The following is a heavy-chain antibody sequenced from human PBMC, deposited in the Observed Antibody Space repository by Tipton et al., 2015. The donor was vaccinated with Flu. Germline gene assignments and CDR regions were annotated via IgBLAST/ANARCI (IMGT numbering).Heavy chain of an antibody. D-gene: IGHD2-2*01. V-gene: IGHV3-23*01. J-gene: IGHJ4*02. CDR2: ISGSGGYR. CDR3: AKNAGYCSSVSCYRPFDF. CDR1: GFTLSNYA. Sequence: GSLRLSCAASGFTLSNYAMTWVRQAPGKGLEWVSSISGSGGYRHYADSVKGRFSISRDNSKSTLYLQMDSLRGEDTAVYYCAKNAGYCSSVSCYRPFDFWGQGILVTVSS.